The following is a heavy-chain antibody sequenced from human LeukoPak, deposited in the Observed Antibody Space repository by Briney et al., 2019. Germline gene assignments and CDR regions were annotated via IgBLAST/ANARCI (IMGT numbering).Heavy chain of an antibody. CDR3: ARGGNRFGGFYFDY. J-gene: IGHJ4*02. CDR1: ADSLSSGGHY. CDR2: IHHSGSS. V-gene: IGHV4-31*03. Sequence: SQTLSLTCTVSADSLSSGGHYWAWIRQLPGKGLESTGFIHHSGSSRHNPSLKDRVAISVDASGKQFALRLSSVTAADTAIYYCARGGNRFGGFYFDYWGQGIQVIVSS. D-gene: IGHD3-10*01.